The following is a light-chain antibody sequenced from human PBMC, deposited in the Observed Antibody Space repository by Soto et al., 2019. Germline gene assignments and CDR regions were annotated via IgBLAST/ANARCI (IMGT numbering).Light chain of an antibody. CDR1: SSDVGAYNY. Sequence: QSALTQPASVSGSPGQSITISCTGTSSDVGAYNYVSWYQHHPGRAPKLIIFEVSHRPSGVPDRFSGSKSGNTASLTISGLQTEDEADYYCTSYTRTRNLLFGGGTKLTVL. CDR2: EVS. CDR3: TSYTRTRNLL. V-gene: IGLV2-14*01. J-gene: IGLJ2*01.